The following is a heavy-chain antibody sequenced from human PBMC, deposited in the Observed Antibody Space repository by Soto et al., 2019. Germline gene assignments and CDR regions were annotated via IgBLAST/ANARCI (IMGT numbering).Heavy chain of an antibody. V-gene: IGHV1-3*01. CDR2: INAGNGNT. CDR1: GYTFTSYA. D-gene: IGHD6-13*01. J-gene: IGHJ4*02. Sequence: ASVKVSCKASGYTFTSYAMHWVRQAPGQRLEWMGWINAGNGNTKYSQKFQGRVTITRDTSASTAYMELSSLRSEDTAVYYCARSPPDYSSRWATPLYYFDYWGQGNLVTVSS. CDR3: ARSPPDYSSRWATPLYYFDY.